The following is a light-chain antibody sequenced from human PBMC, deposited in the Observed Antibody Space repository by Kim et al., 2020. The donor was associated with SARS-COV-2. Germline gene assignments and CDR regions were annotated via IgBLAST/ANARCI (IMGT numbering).Light chain of an antibody. Sequence: RVTLSCTGSSSNIGAGYDVHWYQPLPGTAPKLLIYGNSNRPSGVPDRCSGSKSGTSASLAITGLQAEDEADYYCQSYDSSLSGWVFGGGTQLTVL. V-gene: IGLV1-40*01. CDR1: SSNIGAGYD. CDR2: GNS. J-gene: IGLJ3*02. CDR3: QSYDSSLSGWV.